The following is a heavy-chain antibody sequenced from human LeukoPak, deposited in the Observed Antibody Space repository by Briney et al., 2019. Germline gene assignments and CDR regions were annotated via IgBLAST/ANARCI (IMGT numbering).Heavy chain of an antibody. D-gene: IGHD6-13*01. Sequence: SETLSLTCTVSGDSISSGDYYWGWIRQPPGTGLEWIGSIYYTGSIYYNASLKSRVTISVDTSKNQFSLKLSSVTAADTAVYYCARGQQQEHDYWGQGTLVTVSS. CDR2: IYYTGSI. V-gene: IGHV4-39*01. CDR1: GDSISSGDYY. CDR3: ARGQQQEHDY. J-gene: IGHJ4*02.